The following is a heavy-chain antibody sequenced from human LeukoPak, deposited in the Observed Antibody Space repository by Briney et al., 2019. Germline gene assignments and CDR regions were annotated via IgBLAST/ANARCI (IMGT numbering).Heavy chain of an antibody. Sequence: VQPGGSLSLSCVPSGFTGNRNVRSWVRPAPGRGLEWVSLIYSDDRAFYADSVNGRFTISRNKSRNTLFLQMSSLKPEDTAIYYCARDLAGFEEPRYYYYMDVWGKGTTVTVSS. J-gene: IGHJ6*03. CDR2: IYSDDRA. CDR3: ARDLAGFEEPRYYYYMDV. D-gene: IGHD3-9*01. V-gene: IGHV3-66*01. CDR1: GFTGNRNV.